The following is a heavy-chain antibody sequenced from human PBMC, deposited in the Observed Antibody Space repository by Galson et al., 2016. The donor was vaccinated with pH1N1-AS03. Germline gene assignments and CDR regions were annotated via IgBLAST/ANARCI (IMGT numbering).Heavy chain of an antibody. D-gene: IGHD3-22*01. J-gene: IGHJ2*01. V-gene: IGHV4-59*08. CDR3: AGPLRGVYYESSGEYYWYYDL. Sequence: SETLSLTCSVSGGSINNFYWNWIRQSPGKALEWIGFIYSSGRTVYNPSLESRVTISVETSKNQFSLTLNSVTAADTAVYYRAGPLRGVYYESSGEYYWYYDLWGRGTLVTVSS. CDR1: GGSINNFY. CDR2: IYSSGRT.